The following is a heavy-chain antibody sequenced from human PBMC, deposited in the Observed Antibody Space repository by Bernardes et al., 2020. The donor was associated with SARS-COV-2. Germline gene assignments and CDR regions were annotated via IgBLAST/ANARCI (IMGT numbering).Heavy chain of an antibody. CDR3: ARRLWGGSIDY. CDR2: IYYSGST. CDR1: GASIISSSYY. D-gene: IGHD3-16*01. J-gene: IGHJ4*02. Sequence: TLSLTGTVSGASIISSSYYWGWLRQPPGKGLEWIGSIYYSGSTYYNPSLKSRVTVSVDTPKNQFSLKLSSVTAADSAVYYWARRLWGGSIDYWGQGTLVTVSS. V-gene: IGHV4-39*01.